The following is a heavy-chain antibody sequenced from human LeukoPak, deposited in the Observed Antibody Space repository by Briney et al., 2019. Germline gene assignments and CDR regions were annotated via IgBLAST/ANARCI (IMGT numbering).Heavy chain of an antibody. D-gene: IGHD3-16*01. CDR3: AREADYVSPPATFDY. J-gene: IGHJ4*02. Sequence: ASVKVSCKASGYTFTSYGISWVRQAPGQGLEWMGWISAYNGNTNYAQELQGRVTMTTDTSTSTAYMELRSLRSDDTAVYYCAREADYVSPPATFDYWGQGTLVTVSS. CDR2: ISAYNGNT. CDR1: GYTFTSYG. V-gene: IGHV1-18*01.